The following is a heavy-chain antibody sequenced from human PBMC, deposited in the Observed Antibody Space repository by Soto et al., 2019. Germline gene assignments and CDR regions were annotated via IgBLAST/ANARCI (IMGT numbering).Heavy chain of an antibody. CDR1: GFTFSDYA. V-gene: IGHV3-23*01. J-gene: IGHJ4*02. CDR2: IGGGGGYT. Sequence: PGGSLRLSCAASGFTFSDYAMSWVRQAPGRGLEWVSAIGGGGGYTYNADSVKGRFTISRDNSKNTVSLQLNSLKVEDTAVYFCAKGDSGGFPRYFDYRGQGTLVTVS. D-gene: IGHD3-22*01. CDR3: AKGDSGGFPRYFDY.